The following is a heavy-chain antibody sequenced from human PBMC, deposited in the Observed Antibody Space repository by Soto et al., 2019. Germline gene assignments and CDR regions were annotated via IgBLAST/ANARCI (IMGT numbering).Heavy chain of an antibody. Sequence: PGGSLRLSCAASGFTFSSYAMSWVRQAPGKGLEWVSAISGNGADTSYADSVRGRFTISRDNSKNTLFLQMNSLRAEDTAVYYCAKGPSRMVRGGPDYWGQGTLVTVSS. CDR3: AKGPSRMVRGGPDY. CDR2: ISGNGADT. CDR1: GFTFSSYA. J-gene: IGHJ4*02. D-gene: IGHD3-10*01. V-gene: IGHV3-23*01.